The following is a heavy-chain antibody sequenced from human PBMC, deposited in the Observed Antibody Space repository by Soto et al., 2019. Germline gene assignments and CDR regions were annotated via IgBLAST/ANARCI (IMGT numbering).Heavy chain of an antibody. V-gene: IGHV4-30-4*01. D-gene: IGHD3-3*01. CDR3: ARIGTLLGIVTNNWFDP. J-gene: IGHJ5*02. Sequence: SETLSLTCTVSGASFSSDDSYWSWIRQPPGKGLEWIAYISYSGTYYNPSLKSRVTTSLDGSKNQISLYLSSVTAADTAVYYCARIGTLLGIVTNNWFDPWGQGTMVTVSS. CDR2: ISYSGT. CDR1: GASFSSDDSY.